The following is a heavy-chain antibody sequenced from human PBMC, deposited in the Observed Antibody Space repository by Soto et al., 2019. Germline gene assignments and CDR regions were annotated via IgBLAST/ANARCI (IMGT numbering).Heavy chain of an antibody. V-gene: IGHV1-69*13. D-gene: IGHD5-18*01. CDR3: ARDQLKYRGYSYGYPDY. CDR1: GGTFSSYA. CDR2: IIPIFGTA. J-gene: IGHJ4*02. Sequence: ASVKVSCKASGGTFSSYAISWVRQAPGQGLEWMGGIIPIFGTANYAQKFQGRVTITADESTSTAYMELSSLRSEDTAVYYCARDQLKYRGYSYGYPDYWGQGTLVTVSS.